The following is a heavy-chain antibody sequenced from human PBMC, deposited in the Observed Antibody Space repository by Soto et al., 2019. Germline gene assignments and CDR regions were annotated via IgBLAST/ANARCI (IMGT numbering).Heavy chain of an antibody. CDR2: ISGSGGST. CDR1: GFTFSSFA. V-gene: IGHV3-23*01. CDR3: AKDRTASGALPMFDP. D-gene: IGHD1-26*01. Sequence: EVQLLESGGGLVQPGGSLRLSCAASGFTFSSFAMTWVRQAPRKGLEWVSSISGSGGSTYYADSVKGRFTISRDNSQNTVFLQSISLRADDTAVYYCAKDRTASGALPMFDPWGQGTLVTVSS. J-gene: IGHJ5*02.